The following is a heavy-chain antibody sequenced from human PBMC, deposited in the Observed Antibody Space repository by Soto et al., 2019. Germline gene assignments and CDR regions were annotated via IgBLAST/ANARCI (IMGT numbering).Heavy chain of an antibody. CDR2: IYYSGST. CDR3: ARGPQHVNYYYGSGSYYHWFDP. D-gene: IGHD3-10*01. V-gene: IGHV4-31*03. CDR1: GGSISSGGYY. J-gene: IGHJ5*02. Sequence: KPSETLSLTCTVSGGSISSGGYYWSWIRQHPGKGLEWIGYIYYSGSTYYNPSLKSRVTISVDTSKNQFSLKLSSVTAADTAVYYCARGPQHVNYYYGSGSYYHWFDPWGQGTLVTVSS.